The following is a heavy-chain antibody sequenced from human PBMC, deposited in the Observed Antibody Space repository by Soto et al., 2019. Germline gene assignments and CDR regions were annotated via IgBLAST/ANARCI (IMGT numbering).Heavy chain of an antibody. J-gene: IGHJ4*02. CDR1: GFTFSSHE. CDR2: ISGSGNIT. Sequence: SLRLSCAASGFTFSSHEMNWFRQAPGKGLEWISYISGSGNITYYADSVKGRFTISRDNAPKSLYLEMNSLRVEDTAVYYCARGGDYWGQGTLVTVSS. CDR3: ARGGDY. V-gene: IGHV3-48*03.